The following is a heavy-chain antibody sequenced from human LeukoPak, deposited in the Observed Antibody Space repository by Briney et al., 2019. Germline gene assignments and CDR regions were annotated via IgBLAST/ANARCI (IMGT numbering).Heavy chain of an antibody. D-gene: IGHD3-10*01. CDR3: ASRVYGSTTDDI. CDR1: GGSISSGGYY. CDR2: IYHSGST. Sequence: TASETLSLTCTVSGGSISSGGYYWSWIRQPPGKGLEWIGYIYHSGSTYYNPSLKSRVTISVDRSKNQFSLKLSSVTAADTAVYYCASRVYGSTTDDIWGQGTLVTVSS. V-gene: IGHV4-30-2*01. J-gene: IGHJ4*02.